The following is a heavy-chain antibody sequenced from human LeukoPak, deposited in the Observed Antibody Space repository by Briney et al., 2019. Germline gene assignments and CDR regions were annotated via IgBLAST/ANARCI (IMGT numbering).Heavy chain of an antibody. J-gene: IGHJ5*02. CDR2: ISSSGSTI. Sequence: GGSLRLSCAASGFTFSDYYMSWIRQAPGKGLEWVSYISSSGSTIYYADFVKGRFTISRDNAKNSLYLQMNSLRAEDTAVYYCAREVLWGNWFDPWGQGTLVTVSS. V-gene: IGHV3-11*01. CDR1: GFTFSDYY. CDR3: AREVLWGNWFDP. D-gene: IGHD2-2*01.